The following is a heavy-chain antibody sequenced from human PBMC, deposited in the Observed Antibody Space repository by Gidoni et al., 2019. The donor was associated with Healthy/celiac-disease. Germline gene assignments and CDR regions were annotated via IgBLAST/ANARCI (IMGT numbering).Heavy chain of an antibody. CDR3: TTESGGSLFDY. CDR2: IKSKTDGGTT. V-gene: IGHV3-15*01. J-gene: IGHJ4*02. Sequence: YGAASGFTFSNAWMSWVRQAPGKGLEWVGRIKSKTDGGTTDYAAPVKGRFTISRDDSKNTLYLQMNSLKTEDTAVYYCTTESGGSLFDYWGQGTLVTVSS. D-gene: IGHD3-10*01. CDR1: GFTFSNAW.